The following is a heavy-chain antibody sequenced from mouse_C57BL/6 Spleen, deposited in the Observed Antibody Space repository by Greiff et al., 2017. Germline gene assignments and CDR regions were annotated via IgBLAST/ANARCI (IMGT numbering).Heavy chain of an antibody. V-gene: IGHV1-69*01. Sequence: VKLQQPGAELVMPGASVKLSCKASGYTFTSYWMHWVKQRPGQGLEWIGEIDPSDSYTNYNQKFKGKSTLTVDKSSSTAYMQLSSLTSEDSAVYYCATTYYGSHHWYFDVWGTGTTVTVSS. J-gene: IGHJ1*03. CDR1: GYTFTSYW. CDR2: IDPSDSYT. CDR3: ATTYYGSHHWYFDV. D-gene: IGHD1-1*01.